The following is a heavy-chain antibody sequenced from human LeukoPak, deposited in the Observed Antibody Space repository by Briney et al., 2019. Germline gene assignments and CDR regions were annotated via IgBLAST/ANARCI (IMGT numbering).Heavy chain of an antibody. Sequence: PSETLSLTCKVSGYSIGRDYYWAWLRQPPGTGLEWIGSIFHTGRTVYNPSYESRLTISMDTSKNEFFLRLNSVTAADTAVYFCARDGGYPTTDEGFDPWGLGTLVTVSS. CDR2: IFHTGRT. J-gene: IGHJ5*02. CDR3: ARDGGYPTTDEGFDP. CDR1: GYSIGRDYY. D-gene: IGHD5-12*01. V-gene: IGHV4-38-2*02.